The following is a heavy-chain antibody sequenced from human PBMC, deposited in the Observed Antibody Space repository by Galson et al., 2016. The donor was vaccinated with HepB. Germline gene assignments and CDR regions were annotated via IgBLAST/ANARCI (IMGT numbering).Heavy chain of an antibody. Sequence: SLRLSCAASGFTFNNFAMSWVRQAPGKGLEWVANIKQDGSGEYYVDSVKGRFTISRDNAKNTLYLQMNSLRAEDTAVYYCARSPNWNFLWGQGTLVTVSS. CDR2: IKQDGSGE. V-gene: IGHV3-7*01. CDR1: GFTFNNFA. D-gene: IGHD1-1*01. CDR3: ARSPNWNFL. J-gene: IGHJ4*02.